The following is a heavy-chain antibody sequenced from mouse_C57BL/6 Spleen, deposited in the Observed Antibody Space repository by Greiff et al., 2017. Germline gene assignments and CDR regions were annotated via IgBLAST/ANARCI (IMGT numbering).Heavy chain of an antibody. D-gene: IGHD2-10*02. J-gene: IGHJ1*03. CDR1: GYAFPNYL. V-gene: IGHV1-54*01. Sequence: VQLQQSGAELVRPGTSVKVSCKASGYAFPNYLIEWVKQRPGQGLEWIGVITPGSGGTNYNETFKGKATLTADKASSTAYMQLSSLTSEDSAVYFCARAGYGNYGYFDVWGTGTTVTVSS. CDR3: ARAGYGNYGYFDV. CDR2: ITPGSGGT.